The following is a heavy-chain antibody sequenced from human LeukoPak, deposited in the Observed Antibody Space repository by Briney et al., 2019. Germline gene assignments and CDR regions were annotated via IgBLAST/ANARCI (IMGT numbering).Heavy chain of an antibody. Sequence: GGSLRLSCAASGFTFSSYAMSWVRQAPGKGLEWVADIKEDGSAKYYVDSVKGRFTISIDNSKNTLYLQMNSLRAEDAAVYYCARRAGAYTHPYDYWGQGTLVTVS. D-gene: IGHD3-16*01. J-gene: IGHJ4*02. CDR3: ARRAGAYTHPYDY. V-gene: IGHV3-7*03. CDR2: IKEDGSAK. CDR1: GFTFSSYA.